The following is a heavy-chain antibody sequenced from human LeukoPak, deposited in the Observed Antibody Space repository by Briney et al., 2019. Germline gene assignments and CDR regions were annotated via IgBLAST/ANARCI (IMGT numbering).Heavy chain of an antibody. CDR1: GYSFTSYW. V-gene: IGHV5-51*01. CDR3: ARRGSSRDYYYYYYMDV. CDR2: IYPGDSDT. J-gene: IGHJ6*03. D-gene: IGHD6-6*01. Sequence: GESLKISCKGSGYSFTSYWIGWVRQMPGKGLGWMGIIYPGDSDTRYSPSFQGQVTISADKSISTAYLQWSSLKASDTAMYYCARRGSSRDYYYYYYMDVWGKGTTVTVSS.